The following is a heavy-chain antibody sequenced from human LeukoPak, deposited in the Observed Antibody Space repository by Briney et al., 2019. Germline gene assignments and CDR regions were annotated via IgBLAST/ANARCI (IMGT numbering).Heavy chain of an antibody. V-gene: IGHV4-34*01. CDR1: GVSFSGYY. Sequence: SETLSLTCAVSGVSFSGYYWSWIRQPPGKGLEWIGEINHSGSTNYNPSLKSRVTISVDTSKNQVSLKLSSVTAADTAVYYCARGPTTGYWGQGTLVTVSS. CDR3: ARGPTTGY. CDR2: INHSGST. J-gene: IGHJ4*02. D-gene: IGHD3-9*01.